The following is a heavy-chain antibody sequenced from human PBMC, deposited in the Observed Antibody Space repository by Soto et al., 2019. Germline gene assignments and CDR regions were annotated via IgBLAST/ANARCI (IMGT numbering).Heavy chain of an antibody. V-gene: IGHV1-69*02. CDR2: VIPIFDMT. D-gene: IGHD6-13*01. J-gene: IGHJ4*02. CDR3: ARDRANSNWPNFDF. Sequence: QVQLVQSGSEVKKPGSSVKVSCKASGDTFSIYTISWVRQAPGQGLEWMGRVIPIFDMTTYAQRFQGRLTITADKSTTTVYREWSSLRSEDTAVYYCARDRANSNWPNFDFWGQGTLVTVSS. CDR1: GDTFSIYT.